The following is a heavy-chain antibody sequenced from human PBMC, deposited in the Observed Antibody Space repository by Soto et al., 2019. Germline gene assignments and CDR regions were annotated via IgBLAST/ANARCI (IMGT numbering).Heavy chain of an antibody. CDR1: GDSVSCNSVA. CDR3: ARYRPAVACLDY. Sequence: PSQILSICCAISGDSVSCNSVAWNWIRQSPSRGLEWLGRTYYRSKWYNWYAVSVKSRITINPDQAKNQFSLQLNSVTPEDMAVYYCARYRPAVACLDYWGEGPLVTVSS. J-gene: IGHJ4*02. V-gene: IGHV6-1*01. CDR2: TYYRSKWYN. D-gene: IGHD6-19*01.